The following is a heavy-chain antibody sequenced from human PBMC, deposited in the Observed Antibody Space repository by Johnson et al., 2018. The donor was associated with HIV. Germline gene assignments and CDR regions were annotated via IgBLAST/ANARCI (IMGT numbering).Heavy chain of an antibody. CDR2: ISYDGSNK. J-gene: IGHJ3*02. V-gene: IGHV3-30*18. CDR3: AKGRLGVAFDI. CDR1: GFTFSSYG. D-gene: IGHD3-16*01. Sequence: QVQLVESGGGVVQPGRSLRLSCAASGFTFSSYGMHWVRQAPGKGLEWVAVISYDGSNKYYADSVKGRFTISRDNSKNTLYLQMNSLRAEDTAVYYCAKGRLGVAFDIWGQGTLVIVSS.